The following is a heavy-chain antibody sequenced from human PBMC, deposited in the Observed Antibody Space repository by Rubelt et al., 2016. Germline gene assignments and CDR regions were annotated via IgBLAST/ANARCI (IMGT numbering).Heavy chain of an antibody. CDR2: INHRGSS. CDR1: GGSISSYY. V-gene: IGHV4-34*10. D-gene: IGHD3-22*01. J-gene: IGHJ4*02. Sequence: QVQLQESGPGLVKPSETLSLTRTVSGGSISSYYWTWIRQPPGKGLERIGEINHRGSSNYNPSLKSRVTISVETSRRQFSLRLDFVVASDTAVYYCARVLGYYDSSGYYSSGIDYWGQGTLVTVSS. CDR3: ARVLGYYDSSGYYSSGIDY.